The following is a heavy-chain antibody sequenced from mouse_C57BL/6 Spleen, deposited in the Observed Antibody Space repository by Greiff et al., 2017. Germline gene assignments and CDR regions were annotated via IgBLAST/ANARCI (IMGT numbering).Heavy chain of an antibody. Sequence: QVQLQQPGAELVRPGSSVKLSCKASGYTFTSYWMHWVKQRPIQGLEWIGNIDPSDSETHYNQKFKDKATLTVDKSSSTAYMQLSSLTSEDSAVYYCARDEEIYYGNSAYWGQGTLVTVSA. J-gene: IGHJ3*01. CDR3: ARDEEIYYGNSAY. V-gene: IGHV1-52*01. D-gene: IGHD2-1*01. CDR1: GYTFTSYW. CDR2: IDPSDSET.